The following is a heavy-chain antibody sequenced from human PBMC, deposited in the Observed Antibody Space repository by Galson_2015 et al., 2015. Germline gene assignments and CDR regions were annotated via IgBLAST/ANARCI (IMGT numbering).Heavy chain of an antibody. CDR3: AKGEGGITMMVLVLNY. D-gene: IGHD3-22*01. CDR1: GFTFSSYA. CDR2: ISGSGGST. V-gene: IGHV3-23*01. Sequence: SLRLSCAASGFTFSSYAMSWVRQAPGKGLEWVSAISGSGGSTYYADSVKGRFTISRDNSKNTLYLQMNSLRAEDTAVYYCAKGEGGITMMVLVLNYWGQGTLVTVSS. J-gene: IGHJ4*02.